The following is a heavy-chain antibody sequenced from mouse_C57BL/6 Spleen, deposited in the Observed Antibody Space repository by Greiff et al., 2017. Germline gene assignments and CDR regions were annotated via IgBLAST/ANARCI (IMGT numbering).Heavy chain of an antibody. CDR2: IYPGDGDT. V-gene: IGHV1-82*01. CDR3: ARDYGNDVWFAY. J-gene: IGHJ3*01. D-gene: IGHD2-2*01. CDR1: GYAFSSSW. Sequence: QVQLQQSGPELVKPGASVKISCKASGYAFSSSWMNWVKQRPGKGLEWIGRIYPGDGDTNYNGKFKGKATLTADKSSRTAYMQLSSLPSEDSAVYFCARDYGNDVWFAYWGQGTLVTVSA.